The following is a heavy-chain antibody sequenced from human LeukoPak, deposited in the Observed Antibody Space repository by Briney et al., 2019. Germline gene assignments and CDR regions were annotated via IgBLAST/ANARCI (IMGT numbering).Heavy chain of an antibody. D-gene: IGHD2-2*01. CDR3: ARVVPAASAWSLGSERYYYYYYGMDV. CDR2: INPSGGST. J-gene: IGHJ6*02. CDR1: GYTFTSYY. V-gene: IGHV1-46*01. Sequence: RASVKVSCKASGYTFTSYYMHWVRQAPGQGLEWMGIINPSGGSTSYAQKFQGRVTMIRDTSTSTVYMELSSLRSEDTAVYYCARVVPAASAWSLGSERYYYYYYGMDVWGQGTTVTVSS.